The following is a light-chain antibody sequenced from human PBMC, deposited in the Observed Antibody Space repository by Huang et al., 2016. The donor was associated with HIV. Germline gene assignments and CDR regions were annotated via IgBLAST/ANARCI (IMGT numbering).Light chain of an antibody. CDR3: QQRSNLIT. V-gene: IGKV3-11*01. Sequence: EIVLTQSPATVSLSPGERATLSCRASQSVSSYLAWYQQKPGQAPRLLIYDASNRATGIPARCSGSGSGTYFTLTISSLEPEDFAVYYCQQRSNLITFGQGTRLEIK. CDR2: DAS. J-gene: IGKJ5*01. CDR1: QSVSSY.